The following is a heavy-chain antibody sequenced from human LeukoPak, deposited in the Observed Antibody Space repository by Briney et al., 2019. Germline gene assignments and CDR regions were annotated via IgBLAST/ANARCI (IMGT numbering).Heavy chain of an antibody. CDR3: AKGIWFGELLSYFDY. J-gene: IGHJ4*02. CDR1: GFTFDDYA. D-gene: IGHD3-10*01. CDR2: ISWNSGSI. Sequence: PGRSLRLSCAASGFTFDDYAMPWVRQAPGKGLEWVSGISWNSGSIGYADSVKGRFTISRDNAKNSLYLQMNSLRAEDTALYYCAKGIWFGELLSYFDYWGQGTLVTVSS. V-gene: IGHV3-9*01.